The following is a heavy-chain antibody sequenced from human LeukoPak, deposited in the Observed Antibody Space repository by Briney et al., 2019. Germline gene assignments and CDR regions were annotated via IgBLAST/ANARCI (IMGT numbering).Heavy chain of an antibody. CDR3: VRDPGSGYSFLYYFDY. J-gene: IGHJ4*02. CDR1: GYTFTGYY. Sequence: VASVKVSFKASGYTFTGYYMHWVRQAPGQGLEWMGWINPNSGGTNYAQKFQGRVTMTRDTSISTAYMELSRLRSDDTAVYYCVRDPGSGYSFLYYFDYWGQGTLVTVSS. D-gene: IGHD5-18*01. V-gene: IGHV1-2*02. CDR2: INPNSGGT.